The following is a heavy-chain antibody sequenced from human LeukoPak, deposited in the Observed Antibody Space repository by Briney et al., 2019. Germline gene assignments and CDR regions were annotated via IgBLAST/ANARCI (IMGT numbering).Heavy chain of an antibody. CDR3: ARGPYSGSYYFDY. V-gene: IGHV3-21*01. CDR1: GFTFSRYS. J-gene: IGHJ4*02. Sequence: GGSLRLSCAASGFTFSRYSMNWVRQAPGKGLEWVSSISSSSSDIYYADSVKGRFTISRDNAKNSLYLQMNSLRAEDTAVYYCARGPYSGSYYFDYWGQGTLVTVSS. CDR2: ISSSSSDI. D-gene: IGHD1-26*01.